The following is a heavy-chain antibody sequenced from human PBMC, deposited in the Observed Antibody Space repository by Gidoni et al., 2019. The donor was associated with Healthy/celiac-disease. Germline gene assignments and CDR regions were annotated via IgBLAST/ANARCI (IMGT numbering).Heavy chain of an antibody. V-gene: IGHV4-39*01. CDR2: IYYSGST. CDR3: ARHLVVVVATHKEAFDI. Sequence: QLQLQESGPGLVKPSETLSLTCTVSGASISSSSYYWGWIRQPPGKGLEWIGSIYYSGSTYYNPSLKSRVTISVDTSKNQFSLKLSSVTAADTAVYYCARHLVVVVATHKEAFDIWGQGTMVTVSS. J-gene: IGHJ3*02. CDR1: GASISSSSYY. D-gene: IGHD2-15*01.